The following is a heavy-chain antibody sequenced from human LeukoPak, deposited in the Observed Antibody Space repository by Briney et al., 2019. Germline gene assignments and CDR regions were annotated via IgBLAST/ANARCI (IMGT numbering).Heavy chain of an antibody. V-gene: IGHV4-34*01. D-gene: IGHD5-18*01. CDR3: ARRGYSITYYYYMDV. Sequence: KPSETLSLTCAVYGGSFSGYYWSWIRQPPGKGLEWIGEINHSGSTNYNPSLKSRVTISVDTSKNQFSLKLSSVTAADTAVYYCARRGYSITYYYYMDVWGKGTTVTISS. CDR2: INHSGST. CDR1: GGSFSGYY. J-gene: IGHJ6*03.